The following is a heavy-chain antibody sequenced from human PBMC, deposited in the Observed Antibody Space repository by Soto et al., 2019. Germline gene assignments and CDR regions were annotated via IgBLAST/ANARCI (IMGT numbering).Heavy chain of an antibody. V-gene: IGHV1-69*13. J-gene: IGHJ6*02. D-gene: IGHD5-18*01. CDR1: GGTFSSYA. CDR3: ARVRLIVDKAMVTDYGMDV. Sequence: ASVKVSCKASGGTFSSYAISWVRQAPGQGLEWMGGIIPIFGTANYAQKFQGRVTITADESTSTAYMELSSLRSEDTAVYYCARVRLIVDKAMVTDYGMDVWGQGTTVTVSS. CDR2: IIPIFGTA.